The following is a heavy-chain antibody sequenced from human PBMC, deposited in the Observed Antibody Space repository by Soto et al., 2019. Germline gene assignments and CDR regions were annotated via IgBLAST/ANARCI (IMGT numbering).Heavy chain of an antibody. CDR1: GFTVSGYW. Sequence: LRLSWVATGFTVSGYWMSWVRQAPGKGLEWVANIKQDGSEKHYVDSVKGRFTISKDNAKNSLFLQMNSLRAEDTAVYYCARALVVVTEYFDYWGQGILVTVSS. CDR2: IKQDGSEK. V-gene: IGHV3-7*03. J-gene: IGHJ4*02. CDR3: ARALVVVTEYFDY. D-gene: IGHD3-22*01.